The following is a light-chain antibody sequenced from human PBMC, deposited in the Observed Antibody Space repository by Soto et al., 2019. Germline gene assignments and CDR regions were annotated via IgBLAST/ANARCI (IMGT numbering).Light chain of an antibody. CDR2: KAS. Sequence: DIQMTQSPSTLSASVGDRVTITCRASQSISSWLAWYQQKPGKAPKLLIYKASSLESGVPSRFSGSASGTEFTLPIGSLQPDDFATYYCQQSNSYPYTFGQGTKLEIK. CDR1: QSISSW. J-gene: IGKJ2*01. CDR3: QQSNSYPYT. V-gene: IGKV1-5*03.